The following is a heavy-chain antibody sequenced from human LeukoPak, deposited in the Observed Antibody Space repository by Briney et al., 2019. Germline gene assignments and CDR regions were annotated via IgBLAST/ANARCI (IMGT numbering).Heavy chain of an antibody. V-gene: IGHV4-61*02. CDR1: GGSMNSGSYY. CDR2: IHTSGST. CDR3: ASRKLGNDY. J-gene: IGHJ4*02. D-gene: IGHD7-27*01. Sequence: SETLSLTCTVFGGSMNSGSYYWSWIRQPAGKGLEYIGRIHTSGSTNYNPSLKSRVTISADTSKNQFSLKLRSVTAADTAVYYCASRKLGNDYWGQGTLVTVSS.